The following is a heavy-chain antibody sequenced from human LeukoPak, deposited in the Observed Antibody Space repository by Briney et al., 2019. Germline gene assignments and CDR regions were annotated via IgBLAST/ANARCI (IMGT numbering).Heavy chain of an antibody. CDR2: ISHSGST. V-gene: IGHV4-34*01. J-gene: IGHJ4*02. CDR1: GGSFSGYY. Sequence: PSETLSLTCAVYGGSFSGYYWSWIRQPPGKGLEWIGEISHSGSTNYNPSLKSRVTISVDTSKNQFSLKLSSVTAADTAVYYCARVATRRDGYNPDYWGQGTLVTVSS. CDR3: ARVATRRDGYNPDY. D-gene: IGHD5-24*01.